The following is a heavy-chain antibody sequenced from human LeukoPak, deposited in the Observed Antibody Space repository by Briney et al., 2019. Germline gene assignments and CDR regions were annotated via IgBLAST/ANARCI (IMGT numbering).Heavy chain of an antibody. CDR3: ARDRAWMGRYDFWSGYNHYYYYGMDV. J-gene: IGHJ6*02. CDR1: GFTFSSYW. D-gene: IGHD3-3*01. V-gene: IGHV3-74*01. CDR2: INNDGSST. Sequence: GGSLRLSCAASGFTFSSYWMHWVRQAPGKGLVWVSRINNDGSSTSYADSVKGRFTISRDNAKNTLYLQMNSLRAEDTAVYYCARDRAWMGRYDFWSGYNHYYYYGMDVWGQGTTVTVSS.